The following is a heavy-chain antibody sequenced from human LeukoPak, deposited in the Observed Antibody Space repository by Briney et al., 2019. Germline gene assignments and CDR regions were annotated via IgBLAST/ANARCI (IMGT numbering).Heavy chain of an antibody. CDR1: GFTFSSYA. J-gene: IGHJ4*02. CDR2: MSGGGGST. CDR3: AKDTVYEFWSGYTDY. V-gene: IGHV3-23*01. Sequence: GGSLRLSCAASGFTFSSYAMSWGRQAPGKGVGWVSGMSGGGGSTYYADSVKGRFTISRDNSKNTLYLQMNSLRAEDTAVYYCAKDTVYEFWSGYTDYWGQGTLVTVSS. D-gene: IGHD3-3*01.